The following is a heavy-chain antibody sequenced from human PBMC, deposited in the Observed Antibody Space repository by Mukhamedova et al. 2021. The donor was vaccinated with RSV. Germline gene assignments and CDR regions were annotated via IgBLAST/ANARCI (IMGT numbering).Heavy chain of an antibody. CDR3: ARLGSRADY. J-gene: IGHJ4*02. CDR2: IYTSGST. V-gene: IGHV4-61*02. D-gene: IGHD2-15*01. Sequence: SWIRQPAGKGLEWIGRIYTSGSTNYNPSLKSRVTISVDTSKNQFSLKLSPVTAADTAVYYCARLGSRADYWGQGTLVTVSS.